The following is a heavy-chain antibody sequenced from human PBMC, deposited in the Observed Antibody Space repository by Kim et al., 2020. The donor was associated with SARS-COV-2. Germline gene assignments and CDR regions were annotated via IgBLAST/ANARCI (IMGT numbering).Heavy chain of an antibody. CDR2: INAGNGIT. D-gene: IGHD4-17*01. CDR1: GYTFPIYA. V-gene: IGHV1-3*01. Sequence: ASVKVSCKPSGYTFPIYAIHWVRQAPGQRLEWMGWINAGNGITYYSQKFQGRVTFSRDTFATTAYMELSSLRSEDTAVYYCARRTDYQNFDYWGRGTLVT. J-gene: IGHJ4*02. CDR3: ARRTDYQNFDY.